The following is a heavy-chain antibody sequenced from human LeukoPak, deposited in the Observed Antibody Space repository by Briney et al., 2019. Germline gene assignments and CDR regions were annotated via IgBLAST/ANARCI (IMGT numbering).Heavy chain of an antibody. CDR1: GGSISSSNW. CDR2: IYHSGST. Sequence: SGTLSLTCAVSGGSISSSNWWSWVRQPPGKGLEWIGEIYHSGSTNYNPSLKSRVTISVDKSKNQFSLKLGSVTAADTAVYYCASSSNNWNGAGRNWFDPWGQGTLVTVSS. CDR3: ASSSNNWNGAGRNWFDP. D-gene: IGHD1-1*01. J-gene: IGHJ5*02. V-gene: IGHV4-4*02.